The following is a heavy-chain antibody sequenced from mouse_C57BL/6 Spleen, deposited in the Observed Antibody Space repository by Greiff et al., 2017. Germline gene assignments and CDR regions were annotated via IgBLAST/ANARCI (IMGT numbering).Heavy chain of an antibody. CDR2: IDPSDSYT. D-gene: IGHD2-5*01. V-gene: IGHV1-69*01. CDR1: GYTFTSYW. CDR3: ARFPYSNYGFAY. J-gene: IGHJ3*01. Sequence: QVQLKQPGAELVMPGASVKLSCKASGYTFTSYWMHWVKQRPGQGLEWIGEIDPSDSYTNYNQKFKGKSTLTVDKSSSTAYMQLSSLTSEDSAVYYCARFPYSNYGFAYWGQGTLVTVSA.